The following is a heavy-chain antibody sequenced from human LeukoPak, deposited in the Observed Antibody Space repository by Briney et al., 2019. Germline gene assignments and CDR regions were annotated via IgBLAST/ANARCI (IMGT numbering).Heavy chain of an antibody. CDR1: GGSISGYY. CDR3: ARAPITMVRGVISGFDY. V-gene: IGHV4-59*01. D-gene: IGHD3-10*01. Sequence: SETLSLTCTVSGGSISGYYWSWIRQPPGKGLEWIGYIYYSGSTNYNPSLKSRVTISVDTSKNQFSLKLSSVTAADTAVYYCARAPITMVRGVISGFDYWGQGTLVTVSS. CDR2: IYYSGST. J-gene: IGHJ4*02.